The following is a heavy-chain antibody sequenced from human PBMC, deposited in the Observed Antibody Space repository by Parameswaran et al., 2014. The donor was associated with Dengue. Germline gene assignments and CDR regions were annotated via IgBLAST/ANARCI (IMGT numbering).Heavy chain of an antibody. CDR3: ARGLYDSSGYYLDY. Sequence: WVRQAPGQGLEWMGWMNPNSGNTGYAQKFQGRVTMTRNTSISTAYMELSSLRSEDTAVYYCARGLYDSSGYYLDYWGQGTLVTVSS. V-gene: IGHV1-8*01. J-gene: IGHJ4*02. CDR2: MNPNSGNT. D-gene: IGHD3-22*01.